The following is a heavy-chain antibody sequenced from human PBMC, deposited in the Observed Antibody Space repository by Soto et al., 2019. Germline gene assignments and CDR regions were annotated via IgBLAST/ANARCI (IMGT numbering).Heavy chain of an antibody. CDR1: GGTFSSYA. J-gene: IGHJ4*02. CDR3: ARGSLHGYGYYFDY. CDR2: IIPIFGTA. V-gene: IGHV1-69*13. Sequence: ASVKVSCKASGGTFSSYAISWVRQAPGQGLEWMGGIIPIFGTANYAQKFQGRVTITADDSTSTAYMELSSLRSEDTAVYYCARGSLHGYGYYFDYWGQGTLVTVSS. D-gene: IGHD3-22*01.